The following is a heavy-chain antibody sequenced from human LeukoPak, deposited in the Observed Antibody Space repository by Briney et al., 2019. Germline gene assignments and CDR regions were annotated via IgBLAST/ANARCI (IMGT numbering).Heavy chain of an antibody. D-gene: IGHD6-13*01. CDR1: GFTFDDYA. V-gene: IGHV3-9*01. CDR2: ISWNSGSI. J-gene: IGHJ4*02. CDR3: AKDIAAAGNHYFDY. Sequence: GGSLRLSCAASGFTFDDYAMHWVRQAPGKGLEWVSGISWNSGSIGYADSVKGRFTISRDNAKNSLYLQMISLRAEDTALYYCAKDIAAAGNHYFDYWGQGTLVTVSS.